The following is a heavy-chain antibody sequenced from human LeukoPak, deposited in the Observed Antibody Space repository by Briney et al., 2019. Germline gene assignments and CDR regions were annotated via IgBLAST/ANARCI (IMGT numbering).Heavy chain of an antibody. V-gene: IGHV3-53*01. J-gene: IGHJ4*02. CDR1: GFTVSSNY. CDR2: IYSDGRI. Sequence: GGSLRLSCAASGFTVSSNYMSWVRQAPGKGLEWVSVIYSDGRIHSADSVKGRFTISRDDSKNTLSLQMNSLRAEDTAVYYCARESGYSYGPAGFFGYWGQGTLVTVSS. CDR3: ARESGYSYGPAGFFGY. D-gene: IGHD5-18*01.